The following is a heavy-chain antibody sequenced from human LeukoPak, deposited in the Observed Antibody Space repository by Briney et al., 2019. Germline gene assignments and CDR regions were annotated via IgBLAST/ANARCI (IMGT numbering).Heavy chain of an antibody. Sequence: PGRSLRLSCAASGFTFSSYAMHWVRQAPGKGLEWVAVISYDGSNKYYADSVKGRFTISRDNSKNTLYLQMNSLRAEDTAVYYCARSQYQLLHFDYWGQGTLVTVSS. CDR1: GFTFSSYA. D-gene: IGHD2-2*01. CDR3: ARSQYQLLHFDY. J-gene: IGHJ4*02. V-gene: IGHV3-30-3*01. CDR2: ISYDGSNK.